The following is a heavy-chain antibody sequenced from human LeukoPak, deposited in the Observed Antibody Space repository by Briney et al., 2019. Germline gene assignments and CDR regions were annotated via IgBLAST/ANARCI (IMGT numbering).Heavy chain of an antibody. CDR2: ISSSSDYI. CDR1: GFTFSSFT. CDR3: ARDSYNWNDGGADY. Sequence: GGSLRLSCAASGFTFSSFTMNWVRQAPGKGLEWVSSISSSSDYIYYADSVKGRFTISRDNAKNSLYLQMNSLRAEDTAVYYYARDSYNWNDGGADYWGQGTLVTVSS. D-gene: IGHD1-20*01. J-gene: IGHJ4*02. V-gene: IGHV3-21*01.